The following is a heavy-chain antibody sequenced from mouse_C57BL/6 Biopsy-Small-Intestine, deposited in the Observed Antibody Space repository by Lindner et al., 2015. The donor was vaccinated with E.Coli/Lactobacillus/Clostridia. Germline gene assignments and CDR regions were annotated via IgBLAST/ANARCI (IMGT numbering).Heavy chain of an antibody. D-gene: IGHD2-5*01. V-gene: IGHV14-4*01. J-gene: IGHJ2*01. CDR3: TTGSNYYFDY. CDR1: GFNIKDDY. CDR2: IDPENGHT. Sequence: VQLQESGAELVRPGASVKLSCTASGFNIKDDYMHWVKQRPEQGLEWIGWIDPENGHTDYASKFQGKATITADTSSNTAYLHLSSLTPEDTAVYYCTTGSNYYFDYWGQGTTLTVSS.